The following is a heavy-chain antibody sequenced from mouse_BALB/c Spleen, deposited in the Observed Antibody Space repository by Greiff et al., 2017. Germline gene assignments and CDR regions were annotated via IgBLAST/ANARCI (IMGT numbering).Heavy chain of an antibody. Sequence: VQLQQSGAELVKPGASVKLSCTASGFNIKDTYMHWVKQRPEQDLEWIGRIDPANGNTNYDPNFQGKATITTDTSSNTAYLQLSSLTSEDTAVYYCARCLSTTVAGYAMDYWGQGTSVTVSS. CDR1: GFNIKDTY. CDR3: ARCLSTTVAGYAMDY. J-gene: IGHJ4*01. D-gene: IGHD1-1*01. V-gene: IGHV14-3*02. CDR2: IDPANGNT.